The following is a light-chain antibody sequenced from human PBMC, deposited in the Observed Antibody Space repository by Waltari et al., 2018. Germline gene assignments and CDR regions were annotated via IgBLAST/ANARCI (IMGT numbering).Light chain of an antibody. J-gene: IGLJ1*01. CDR2: DVS. CDR3: SSFASGDTHV. V-gene: IGLV2-14*03. Sequence: QSALTQPASVSGSPGQSIPISCPGTSSDVGGYKFDPWYQQHPDKAPKLVIFDVSNRPSGISSRFSGSKSGNTASLTISGLQPEDEADYYCSSFASGDTHVFGTGTKLTVL. CDR1: SSDVGGYKF.